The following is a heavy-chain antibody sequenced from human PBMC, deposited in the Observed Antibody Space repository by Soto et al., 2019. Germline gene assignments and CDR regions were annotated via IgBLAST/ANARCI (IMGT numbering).Heavy chain of an antibody. D-gene: IGHD1-26*01. Sequence: QVQLQESGPGLVKPSGTRSLTCAVSGGSIRSNNWWSWVRQPPGKGLEWIGEIFHSGSTNYNPSRKPRXPXSXDKSKTPCSLNLSSVTAADTAVYYCARVFSGSYSDYWGQGTLVTVSS. V-gene: IGHV4-4*02. CDR2: IFHSGST. CDR1: GGSIRSNNW. CDR3: ARVFSGSYSDY. J-gene: IGHJ4*02.